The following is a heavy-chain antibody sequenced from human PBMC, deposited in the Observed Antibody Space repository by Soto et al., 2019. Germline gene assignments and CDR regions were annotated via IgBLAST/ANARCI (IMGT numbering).Heavy chain of an antibody. CDR1: GFTVSSTY. CDR3: ARSFGAYYYGSGSSYFDY. V-gene: IGHV3-53*01. D-gene: IGHD3-10*01. J-gene: IGHJ4*02. Sequence: GGSLRLSCAASGFTVSSTYMSWVRQAPGKGLEWVSVIYSGGSTYYADSVKGRFTISRDNSKNTLYLQMNSLRAEDTAVYYCARSFGAYYYGSGSSYFDYWGQGTLVTVSS. CDR2: IYSGGST.